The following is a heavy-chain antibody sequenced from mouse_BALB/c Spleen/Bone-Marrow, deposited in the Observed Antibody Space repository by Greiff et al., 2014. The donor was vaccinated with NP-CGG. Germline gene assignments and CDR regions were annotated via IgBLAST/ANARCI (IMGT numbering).Heavy chain of an antibody. Sequence: DVQLVESGGDLVKPGGSLKLSCAASGFTFSNYAMSWVRQTPEKRLEWVASISSGGSTYYPDSVKGRFTISRDNARNILYLQMSSLRSEDTAMYYCVRELYYDSNYFTYWGQGTLVTVSA. D-gene: IGHD1-1*01. CDR3: VRELYYDSNYFTY. J-gene: IGHJ3*01. CDR1: GFTFSNYA. V-gene: IGHV5-6-5*01. CDR2: ISSGGST.